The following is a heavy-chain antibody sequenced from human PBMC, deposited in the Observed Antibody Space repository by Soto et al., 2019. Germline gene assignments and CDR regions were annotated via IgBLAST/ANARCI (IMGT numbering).Heavy chain of an antibody. D-gene: IGHD6-13*01. J-gene: IGHJ6*02. CDR1: GGTFSRYA. Sequence: QVQLVQSGAEVKKPGSSVKVSCKASGGTFSRYAISWVRQAPGQGLEWMGGIIPIFGTANYAQKFQGRVTITADESTSTAYMELSSLRSEDTAVYYCARVGAAAGTPEYYYGIDVWGQGTTVTVSS. CDR3: ARVGAAAGTPEYYYGIDV. V-gene: IGHV1-69*12. CDR2: IIPIFGTA.